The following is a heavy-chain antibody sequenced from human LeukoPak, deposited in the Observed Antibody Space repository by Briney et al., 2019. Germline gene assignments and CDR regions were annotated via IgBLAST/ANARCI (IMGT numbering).Heavy chain of an antibody. D-gene: IGHD6-13*01. V-gene: IGHV1-2*02. CDR1: GYTFTGYY. CDR2: ISPNSGGA. Sequence: ASVKVSCKASGYTFTGYYMYWVRQAPGQGLEWVGWISPNSGGANFAQKFQGRVTMTRDTSISTAYMELSRLRSDDTAVYYCARDLFPYIAAAGRNWFDPWGQGTLVTVSS. CDR3: ARDLFPYIAAAGRNWFDP. J-gene: IGHJ5*02.